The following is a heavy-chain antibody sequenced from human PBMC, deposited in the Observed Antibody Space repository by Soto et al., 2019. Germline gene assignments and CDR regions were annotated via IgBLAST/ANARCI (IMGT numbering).Heavy chain of an antibody. J-gene: IGHJ6*02. CDR2: IFPGDSDT. V-gene: IGHV5-51*01. CDR1: GFSLNTYW. D-gene: IGHD5-12*01. CDR3: ARQGRPYSGYGYYYGMDV. Sequence: GESLKISCNASGFSLNTYWIGWVRQKPGKGLEWMGSIFPGDSDTRYSPSFQGQVIISADRSISTAYLQWRSLKASDTAIYYCARQGRPYSGYGYYYGMDVWGRGTTVTVSS.